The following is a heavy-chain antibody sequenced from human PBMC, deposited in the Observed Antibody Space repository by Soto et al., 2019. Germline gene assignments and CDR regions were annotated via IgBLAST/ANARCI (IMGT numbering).Heavy chain of an antibody. J-gene: IGHJ5*02. D-gene: IGHD6-19*01. Sequence: SETLSLTCAVSGGSISSSNWWSWVRQPPGKGLEWIGEIYHSGSTNYNPSLKSRVTISVDKSKNQFSLKLSSVTAADTAVYYCARDGLTQSSGWYRVVAPWGQGTLVTVSS. V-gene: IGHV4-4*02. CDR1: GGSISSSNW. CDR3: ARDGLTQSSGWYRVVAP. CDR2: IYHSGST.